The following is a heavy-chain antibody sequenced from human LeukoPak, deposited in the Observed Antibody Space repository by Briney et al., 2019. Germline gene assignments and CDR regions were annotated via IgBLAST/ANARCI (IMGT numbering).Heavy chain of an antibody. D-gene: IGHD2-15*01. J-gene: IGHJ4*02. CDR1: GGSISSYY. CDR3: AGSVVAATWFDY. Sequence: SETLSLTCTVSGGSISSYYWSWIRQPPGKGLEWIGYIYYSGSTNYNPSLKRRVTISVDTSKNQFSLKLSSVPAADTAVYYCAGSVVAATWFDYWGQGTLVTVSS. V-gene: IGHV4-59*08. CDR2: IYYSGST.